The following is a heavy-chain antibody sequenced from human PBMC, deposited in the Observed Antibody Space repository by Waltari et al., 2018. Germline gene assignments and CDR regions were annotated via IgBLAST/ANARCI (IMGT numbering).Heavy chain of an antibody. CDR1: GGTFTSFD. J-gene: IGHJ3*01. Sequence: QVHLVQSGAEVKKPGSSVRVYCKASGGTFTSFDFNWVRQAPGQGLEWMGGIIPIFGTPIYAQKFKGRVTITADTSTTTAYMELSSLRFEDTAVYYCARDPKGTTVIYDAFDLWGQGTMVSVSS. V-gene: IGHV1-69*14. CDR3: ARDPKGTTVIYDAFDL. D-gene: IGHD4-17*01. CDR2: IIPIFGTP.